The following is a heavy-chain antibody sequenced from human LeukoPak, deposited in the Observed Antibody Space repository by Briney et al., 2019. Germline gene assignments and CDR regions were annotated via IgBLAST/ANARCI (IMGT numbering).Heavy chain of an antibody. CDR1: GFSFISYA. J-gene: IGHJ4*02. CDR3: ARPQAYYFDY. V-gene: IGHV3-30*01. CDR2: ISYDGSKK. Sequence: GGSLRLSCAASGFSFISYAIHWVRQAPGKGLEWVAAISYDGSKKYYADSVKGRFTISRDNSKNTLYLQMDSLRSEDTAVYYCARPQAYYFDYWGQGTLVTVSS.